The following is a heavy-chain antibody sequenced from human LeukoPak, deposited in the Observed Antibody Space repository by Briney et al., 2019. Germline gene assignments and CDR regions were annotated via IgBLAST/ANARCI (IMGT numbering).Heavy chain of an antibody. CDR2: INPNSGGT. CDR1: GYTFTGYY. V-gene: IGHV1-2*02. D-gene: IGHD2-15*01. CDR3: ARDSALLGYCSGGSCYSGFDY. Sequence: ASVKVSCKASGYTFTGYYMHWVRQAPGQGLELMGWINPNSGGTNYAQNFQGRVTMTRDTSISTAYMELSRLRSDDTAVYYCARDSALLGYCSGGSCYSGFDYWGQGTLVTVSS. J-gene: IGHJ4*02.